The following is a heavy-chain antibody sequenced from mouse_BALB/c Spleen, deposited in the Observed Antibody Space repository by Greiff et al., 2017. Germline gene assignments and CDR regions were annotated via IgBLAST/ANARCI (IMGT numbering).Heavy chain of an antibody. CDR3: TRDYYGYETWFAY. J-gene: IGHJ3*01. V-gene: IGHV5-6-4*01. Sequence: EVQLVESGGGLVKPGGSLKLSCAASGFTFSSYTMSWVRQTPEKRLEWVATISSGGSYTYYPDSVKGRFTISRDNAKNTLYLQMSSLKSEDTAMYYCTRDYYGYETWFAYWGQGTLVTVSA. D-gene: IGHD1-2*01. CDR1: GFTFSSYT. CDR2: ISSGGSYT.